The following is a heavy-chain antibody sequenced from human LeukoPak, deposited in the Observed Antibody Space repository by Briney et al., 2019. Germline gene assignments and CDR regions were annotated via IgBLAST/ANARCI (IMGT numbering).Heavy chain of an antibody. CDR1: GYTFTSYG. J-gene: IGHJ3*02. Sequence: ASVKVSCKASGYTFTSYGISWVRQAPGQGLEWMGIINPSGGSTSYAQKFQGRVTMTRDTSTSTVYMELSSLRSEDTAVYYCARDGNYYDSSGYLGGLGAFDIWGQGTMVTVSS. CDR3: ARDGNYYDSSGYLGGLGAFDI. D-gene: IGHD3-22*01. CDR2: INPSGGST. V-gene: IGHV1-46*01.